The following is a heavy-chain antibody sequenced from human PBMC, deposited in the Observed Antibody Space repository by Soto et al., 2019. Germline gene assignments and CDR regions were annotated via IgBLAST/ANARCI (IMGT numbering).Heavy chain of an antibody. CDR3: AKSTGTPLTNPGSTWFDP. D-gene: IGHD1-1*01. J-gene: IGHJ5*02. CDR2: ISGSGGST. CDR1: GFTFSSYA. V-gene: IGHV3-23*01. Sequence: GRSLRLSCAASGFTFSSYAMSWVRQAPGKGLEWVSAISGSGGSTYYADSVKGRFTISRDNSKNTLYLQMNSLRAEDTAVYYCAKSTGTPLTNPGSTWFDPWGQGTLVTVSS.